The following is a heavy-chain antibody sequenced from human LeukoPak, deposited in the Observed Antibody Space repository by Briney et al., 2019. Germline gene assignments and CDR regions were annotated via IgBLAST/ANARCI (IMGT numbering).Heavy chain of an antibody. D-gene: IGHD6-19*01. V-gene: IGHV4-61*08. CDR3: ARGTAVAHDY. CDR2: MSYSGST. CDR1: GGSISSGGYY. J-gene: IGHJ4*02. Sequence: SETLSLTCTVSGGSISSGGYYWHWIRQPPGKGLEWIGYMSYSGSTNYNPSLKSRVTISIDTSRDQFSLKLSSVTAADTAVYYCARGTAVAHDYWGQGNLVTVSS.